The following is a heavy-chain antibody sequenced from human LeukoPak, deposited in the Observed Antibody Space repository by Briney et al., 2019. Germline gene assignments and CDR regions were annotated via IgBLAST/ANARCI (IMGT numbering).Heavy chain of an antibody. CDR2: IIPIFGTA. Sequence: GASVKVSCKASGGTFNSYAISWVRQAPGRGLEWMGGIIPIFGTANYAQKFQGRVTITTDESTSTAYMELSSLRSEDTAVYYCALDGYYGSGSRFDYWGQGTLVTVSS. CDR1: GGTFNSYA. D-gene: IGHD3-10*01. CDR3: ALDGYYGSGSRFDY. J-gene: IGHJ4*02. V-gene: IGHV1-69*05.